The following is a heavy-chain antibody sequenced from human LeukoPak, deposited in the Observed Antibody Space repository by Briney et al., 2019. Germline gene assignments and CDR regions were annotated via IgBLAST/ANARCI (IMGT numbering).Heavy chain of an antibody. Sequence: ETLSLTCTVSSGSVSNYYWSWIRQPPGKGLEWIGYIYYSGSTNYNPSLKGRVTISVDTSKNQFSLKLSSVTAADTAVYYCARQGYSYGYIFDYWGQGTLVTVSS. CDR3: ARQGYSYGYIFDY. CDR1: SGSVSNYY. D-gene: IGHD5-18*01. J-gene: IGHJ4*02. CDR2: IYYSGST. V-gene: IGHV4-59*08.